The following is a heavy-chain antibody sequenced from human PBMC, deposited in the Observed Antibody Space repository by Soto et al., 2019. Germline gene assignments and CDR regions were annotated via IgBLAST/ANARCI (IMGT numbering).Heavy chain of an antibody. J-gene: IGHJ4*02. Sequence: QLVESGGGLVQPGGSLRLSCEASGFTFSGYWMSWVCQAPGTGLEWVADIKPDGSVQYYVESVQGRFTISRDNAKKLLYLQMNGLRAEDRALYYCARAPYSNAWYSFDLWGQGTLVTVSS. V-gene: IGHV3-7*03. D-gene: IGHD4-4*01. CDR3: ARAPYSNAWYSFDL. CDR1: GFTFSGYW. CDR2: IKPDGSVQ.